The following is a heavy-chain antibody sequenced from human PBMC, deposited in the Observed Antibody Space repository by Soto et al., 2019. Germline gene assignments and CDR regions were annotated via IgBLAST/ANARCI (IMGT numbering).Heavy chain of an antibody. Sequence: QVQLVQSGAEVKKPGSSVKVSCKASGGTFSSYTFSWVRQAPGQGLEWMGRIIPIVGKPNYAQKFQGRVTITADKSTSTGYMGLSSLRSEDTAVYYCARAYGSGSYRHFDYWGQGTLVTVSS. CDR2: IIPIVGKP. V-gene: IGHV1-69*08. CDR1: GGTFSSYT. CDR3: ARAYGSGSYRHFDY. J-gene: IGHJ4*02. D-gene: IGHD3-10*01.